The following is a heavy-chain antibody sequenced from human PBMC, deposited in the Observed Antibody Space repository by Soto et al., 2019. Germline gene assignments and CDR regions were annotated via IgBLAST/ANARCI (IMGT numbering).Heavy chain of an antibody. CDR1: GGSISSYY. J-gene: IGHJ6*02. D-gene: IGHD3-22*01. CDR2: IYTSGST. CDR3: ARDRGYYDSSGYYHRVGYYYYGMDV. Sequence: ASETLSLTCTVSGGSISSYYWSWIRQPAGKGLEWIGRIYTSGSTNYNPSLKSRVTMSVDTSKNQFSLKLSSVTAADTAVYYCARDRGYYDSSGYYHRVGYYYYGMDVWGQGTTVTVSS. V-gene: IGHV4-4*07.